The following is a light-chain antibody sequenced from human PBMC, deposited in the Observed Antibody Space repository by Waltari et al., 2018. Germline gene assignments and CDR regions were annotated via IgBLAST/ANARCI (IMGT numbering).Light chain of an antibody. CDR1: SGINVATYR. CDR2: HRSDLDK. J-gene: IGLJ3*02. CDR3: MIWHNNAWV. Sequence: QAVLTQPSSLSASPGASASLTCTLRSGINVATYRIYWYQHQPGSPPQYRLRHRSDLDKQQGSGVPSRFSGSKAASANVAILVISGLQSEDEADYYCMIWHNNAWVFGGGTRLTVL. V-gene: IGLV5-45*03.